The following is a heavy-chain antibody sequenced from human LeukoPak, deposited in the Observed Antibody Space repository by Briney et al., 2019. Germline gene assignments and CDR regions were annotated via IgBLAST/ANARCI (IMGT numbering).Heavy chain of an antibody. J-gene: IGHJ5*01. CDR1: GYTFTDYW. V-gene: IGHV5-51*01. Sequence: GDSLKISCKTSGYTFTDYWIGWVRQMPGKGLEWMGIISPFDSDSKYSPSFQGQVTISADKSINTAYLQWSSLKASDTAIYHCVRLWDNCFDFWGQGTLVTVSS. CDR2: ISPFDSDS. D-gene: IGHD3-16*01. CDR3: VRLWDNCFDF.